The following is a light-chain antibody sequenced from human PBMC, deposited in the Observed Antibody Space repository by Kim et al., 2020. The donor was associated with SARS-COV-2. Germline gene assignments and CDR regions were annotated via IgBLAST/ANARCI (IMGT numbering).Light chain of an antibody. J-gene: IGLJ2*01. CDR2: DVT. Sequence: QSALTQPPSVSGSPGQSITISCTGTSSDVGGYNFVSWFQLFPGKAPRLLIYDVTKRPSGVPDRFSGSKSGNTASLTISGLQADDEADYFCCSYTRTSSRVFGGGTQLTVL. V-gene: IGLV2-11*01. CDR3: CSYTRTSSRV. CDR1: SSDVGGYNF.